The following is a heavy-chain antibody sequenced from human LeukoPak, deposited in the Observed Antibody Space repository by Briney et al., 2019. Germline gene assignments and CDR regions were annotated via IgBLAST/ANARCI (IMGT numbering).Heavy chain of an antibody. CDR3: ARLLECTSTSCYEGWFDP. J-gene: IGHJ5*02. CDR1: GFTLSSYW. CDR2: INSDGSST. Sequence: PGGSLRLTCVASGFTLSSYWMHWVRQTPGKGLVWVSRINSDGSSTSYVDSVKGRFTVSRDNAKKTLYLQMNSLRAEDTAVYYCARLLECTSTSCYEGWFDPWGQGTLVTVSS. D-gene: IGHD2-2*01. V-gene: IGHV3-74*01.